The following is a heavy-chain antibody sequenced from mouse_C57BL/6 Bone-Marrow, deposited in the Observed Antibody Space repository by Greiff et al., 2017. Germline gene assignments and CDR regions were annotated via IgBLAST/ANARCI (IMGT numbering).Heavy chain of an antibody. V-gene: IGHV1-82*01. CDR1: GYAFSGSW. CDR3: ARGIYQGAMDY. CDR2: IYPGDGDT. J-gene: IGHJ4*01. Sequence: QVQLQQSGPELVKPGASVKISCKASGYAFSGSWMNWVKQRPGKGLEWIGRIYPGDGDTNYNGKFKGKATLTADKSSSTAYMQLSSLTSEDSAVYFCARGIYQGAMDYWGQGTSVTVSS.